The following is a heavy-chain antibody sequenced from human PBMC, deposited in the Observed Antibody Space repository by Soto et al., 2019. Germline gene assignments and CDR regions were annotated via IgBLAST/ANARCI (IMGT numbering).Heavy chain of an antibody. J-gene: IGHJ5*02. D-gene: IGHD3-10*01. V-gene: IGHV4-39*01. CDR3: ARHGITMVRDNWFDP. Sequence: PSETLSLTCTVSGGSISSSSYYWGWIRQPPGKGLEWIGSIYYSGSTYYNPSLKSRVTISVDTSKNQFSLKLRSVTAAYTAVYYCARHGITMVRDNWFDPWGQGTLVTVS. CDR2: IYYSGST. CDR1: GGSISSSSYY.